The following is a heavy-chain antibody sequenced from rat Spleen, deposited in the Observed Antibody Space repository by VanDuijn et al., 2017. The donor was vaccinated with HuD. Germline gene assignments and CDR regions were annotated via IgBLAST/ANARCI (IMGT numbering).Heavy chain of an antibody. J-gene: IGHJ1*01. Sequence: EVQLVESGGGLVQPGRSMKLSCAASGFTFSNYYMAWVRQAPTKGLEWVASISAGGGNIYYRYSVKGRFTISRDNEKSTLYLQMDSLRSEDTATYYCARHWGFWGPGTMVTVSS. V-gene: IGHV5-25*01. D-gene: IGHD4-6*01. CDR3: ARHWGF. CDR2: ISAGGGNI. CDR1: GFTFSNYY.